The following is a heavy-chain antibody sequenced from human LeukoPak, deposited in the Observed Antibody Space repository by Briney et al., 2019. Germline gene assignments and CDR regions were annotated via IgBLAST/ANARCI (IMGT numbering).Heavy chain of an antibody. CDR3: ARDYGSGSYCDY. D-gene: IGHD3-10*01. CDR1: GFTFSSYT. V-gene: IGHV3-21*01. CDR2: ISTSSSKI. Sequence: GGSLRLSCAASGFTFSSYTMNWVRQAPGKRLEWVSSISTSSSKIYYVDSVKGRFTISRDNAKNSLYLQMTSLRDEDTAVYYCARDYGSGSYCDYWGQGTLVTVSS. J-gene: IGHJ4*02.